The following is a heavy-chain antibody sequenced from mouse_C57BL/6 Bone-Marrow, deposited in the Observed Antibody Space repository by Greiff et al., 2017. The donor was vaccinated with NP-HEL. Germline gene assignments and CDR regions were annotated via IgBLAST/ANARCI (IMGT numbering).Heavy chain of an antibody. V-gene: IGHV1-82*01. CDR3: ARDGELRLRAWDY. D-gene: IGHD3-2*02. CDR2: IYPGAGDT. CDR1: GYAFSSSW. Sequence: VKLQQSGPELVKPGASVKISCKASGYAFSSSWLNWVKQRPGKGLEWIGRIYPGAGDTNYNGKFKGKATLTADKSSSTAYMQLSRLTSEDSAVYFCARDGELRLRAWDYWGQGTSVTVSS. J-gene: IGHJ4*01.